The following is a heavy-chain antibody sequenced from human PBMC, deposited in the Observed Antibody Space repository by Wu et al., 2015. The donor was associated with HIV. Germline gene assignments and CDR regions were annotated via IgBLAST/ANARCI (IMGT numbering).Heavy chain of an antibody. Sequence: QVQLVQSGAGVKKPGASVKVSCKASGYTFTSYYIHWVRQAPGQGLEWMGWIDPASGAIKSAQKFQGRVTMTRDTSINTAYMELSRLMSDDTAVYYCARDPQGGSSWYTHWGQGTLVTVSS. D-gene: IGHD6-13*01. V-gene: IGHV1-2*02. CDR3: ARDPQGGSSWYTH. CDR1: GYTFTSYY. CDR2: IDPASGAI. J-gene: IGHJ4*02.